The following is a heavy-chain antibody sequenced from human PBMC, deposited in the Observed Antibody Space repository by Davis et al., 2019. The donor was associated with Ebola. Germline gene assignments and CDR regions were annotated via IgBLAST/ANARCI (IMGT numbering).Heavy chain of an antibody. V-gene: IGHV6-1*01. J-gene: IGHJ4*02. CDR3: ARGWLRSKFDF. Sequence: HPQTPSLTCAIPGDSVPTAGWNWIRQSPTRGPECLGRTYYKSKWSNDYAASVKSRITINPDTSKNQVSLHLNSVTPEDTAVYYCARGWLRSKFDFWGQGTLVTVSS. CDR2: TYYKSKWSN. CDR1: GDSVPTAG. D-gene: IGHD5-12*01.